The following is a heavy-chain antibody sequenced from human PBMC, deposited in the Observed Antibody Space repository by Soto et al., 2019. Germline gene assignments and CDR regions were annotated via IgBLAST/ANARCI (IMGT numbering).Heavy chain of an antibody. V-gene: IGHV3-30*18. Sequence: GRSLRLSCAASGFTFSSYGMHWVRQAPGKGLEWVAVISYDGSNKYYADSVKGRFTISRDNSKNTLYLQMNSLRAEDTAVYYCAKILMVDYYYYMDVWGKGTTVTVSS. CDR2: ISYDGSNK. J-gene: IGHJ6*03. CDR1: GFTFSSYG. D-gene: IGHD2-15*01. CDR3: AKILMVDYYYYMDV.